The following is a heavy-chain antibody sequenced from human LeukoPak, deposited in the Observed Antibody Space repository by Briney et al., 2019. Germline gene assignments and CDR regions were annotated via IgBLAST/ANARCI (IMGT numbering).Heavy chain of an antibody. V-gene: IGHV3-30*02. Sequence: PGGSLRLSCAASGFTFNSYGMHWVRQAPGKGVEGGAFVRSDGSTKYYADSVKGRFTISRDNSKNTQYLQMNSLRADDTAVYYCAKGGSGWYGGYYYMDVWGKGTTVTVSS. J-gene: IGHJ6*03. CDR3: AKGGSGWYGGYYYMDV. CDR1: GFTFNSYG. D-gene: IGHD6-19*01. CDR2: VRSDGSTK.